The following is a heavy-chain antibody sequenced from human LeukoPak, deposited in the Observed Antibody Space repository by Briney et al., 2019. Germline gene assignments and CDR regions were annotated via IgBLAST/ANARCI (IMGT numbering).Heavy chain of an antibody. CDR3: ARVMTDYYYYMDV. V-gene: IGHV3-48*04. J-gene: IGHJ6*03. CDR1: GFTFSTYN. CDR2: INADSSTI. Sequence: AGGSLRLSCAASGFTFSTYNMNWVRQAPGKGLEWISYINADSSTIQYADSVRGRFTISRDNAKNSLYLQMNSLRAEDTAVYYCARVMTDYYYYMDVWGKGTTVTVSS.